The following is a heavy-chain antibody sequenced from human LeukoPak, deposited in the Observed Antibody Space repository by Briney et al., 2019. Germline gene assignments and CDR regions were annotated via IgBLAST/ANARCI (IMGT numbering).Heavy chain of an antibody. CDR2: IYSDGST. V-gene: IGHV3-53*01. D-gene: IGHD1-26*01. CDR1: GVTVSSNY. J-gene: IGHJ3*02. CDR3: ARELREHGVFDI. Sequence: GGSLRLSCAASGVTVSSNYMSWVRQAPGKGLEWVSEIYSDGSTYYEASVKGRFRISRANSKNTVYLQMNSLTADDTAVYYCARELREHGVFDIWGQGTMVTVSS.